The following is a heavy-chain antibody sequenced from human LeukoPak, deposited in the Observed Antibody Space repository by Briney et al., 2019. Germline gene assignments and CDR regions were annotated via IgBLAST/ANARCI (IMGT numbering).Heavy chain of an antibody. D-gene: IGHD6-13*01. V-gene: IGHV3-21*01. Sequence: GGSLRLSCAVSGFTFSSYWMHWVRQAPGKGLEWVSSISSSSSYIYYADSVKGRFTISRDNAKNSLYLQMNSLRAEDTAVYYCARAKGAAGTSFLYCYYGMDVWGQGTTVTVSS. CDR3: ARAKGAAGTSFLYCYYGMDV. J-gene: IGHJ6*02. CDR1: GFTFSSYW. CDR2: ISSSSSYI.